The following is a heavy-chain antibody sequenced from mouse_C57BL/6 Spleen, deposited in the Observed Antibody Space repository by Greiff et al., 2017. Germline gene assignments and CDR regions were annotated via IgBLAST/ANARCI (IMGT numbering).Heavy chain of an antibody. CDR2: IYPGDGDT. V-gene: IGHV1-80*01. CDR1: GYAFSSYW. J-gene: IGHJ2*01. CDR3: ARSPVYYGSSYYYFDY. D-gene: IGHD1-1*01. Sequence: VQLQQSGAELVKPGASVKISCKASGYAFSSYWMNWVKQRPGKGLEWIGQIYPGDGDTNYNGKFKGKATLTADKSSSTAYMQLSSLTSEDSAVYFCARSPVYYGSSYYYFDYWGQGTTLTVSS.